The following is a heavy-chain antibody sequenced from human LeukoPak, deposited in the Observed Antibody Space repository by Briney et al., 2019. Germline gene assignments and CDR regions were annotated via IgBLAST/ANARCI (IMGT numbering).Heavy chain of an antibody. CDR2: IKSKTDGGTT. V-gene: IGHV3-15*01. J-gene: IGHJ4*02. Sequence: GGSLRLSCAASGFTFSNAWMSWVRQAPGKGLEWVGRIKSKTDGGTTDYAAHVKGRFTISRDDSKNTLYLQMNSLKTEDTAVYYCTTQYSSGWDFDYWGQGTLVTVSS. CDR3: TTQYSSGWDFDY. D-gene: IGHD6-19*01. CDR1: GFTFSNAW.